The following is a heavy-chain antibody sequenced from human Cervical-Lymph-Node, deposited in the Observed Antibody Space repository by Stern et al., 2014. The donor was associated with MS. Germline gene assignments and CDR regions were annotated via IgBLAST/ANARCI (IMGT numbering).Heavy chain of an antibody. CDR2: VSYSGSP. V-gene: IGHV4-59*12. CDR3: ARKLNRGSYYDVFDI. CDR1: GGSIRGYY. J-gene: IGHJ3*02. Sequence: QVQLQESGPGLVKPSETLSLTCIVSGGSIRGYYWSWIRQPPGKGLGWIGYVSYSGSPNYNPSLMIRVTISVDTSQNQFSLKLISVTAADTAVYYCARKLNRGSYYDVFDIWGQGTMV. D-gene: IGHD1-26*01.